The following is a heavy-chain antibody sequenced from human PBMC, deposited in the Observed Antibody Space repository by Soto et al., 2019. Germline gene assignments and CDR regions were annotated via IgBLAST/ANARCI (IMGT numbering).Heavy chain of an antibody. D-gene: IGHD2-2*03. CDR3: ARDGYCSITSCYSFDY. CDR1: GFTFSSYA. Sequence: EVQLAESGGGLVQPGGSLRLSCAASGFTFSSYAMHWVRQAPGKGLEYVSAISSNGGSTYYANSVKGRFTISRDNSKNTLYLQRGSLRAEDMAVYYCARDGYCSITSCYSFDYWGQGTLVTVSS. CDR2: ISSNGGST. J-gene: IGHJ4*02. V-gene: IGHV3-64*01.